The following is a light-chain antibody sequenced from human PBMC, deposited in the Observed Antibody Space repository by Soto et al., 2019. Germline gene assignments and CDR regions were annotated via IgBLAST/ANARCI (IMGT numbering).Light chain of an antibody. J-gene: IGKJ1*01. Sequence: DIPMTQSPSTLSASVGDRITITCRASQSVSGYLAWYQQKPGRAPKLLIYDGSETESGVPSRFSGSGSGTDFTLTISDLQPDDFATYYCQQYKSARTFGPGTKVEIK. CDR2: DGS. CDR1: QSVSGY. V-gene: IGKV1-5*01. CDR3: QQYKSART.